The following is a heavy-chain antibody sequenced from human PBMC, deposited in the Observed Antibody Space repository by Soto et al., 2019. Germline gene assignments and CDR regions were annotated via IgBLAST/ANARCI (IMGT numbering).Heavy chain of an antibody. CDR3: ARDQSPSSGWPGMDV. Sequence: ASVKVSCKASGYTFTDYYMHWVRQAPGQGLEWMGWINLNSGGTNYAQKFQGRVTMTRDTSISTAYMELNRLRSDDTAVYYCARDQSPSSGWPGMDVWGQGTTVTVSS. D-gene: IGHD6-19*01. V-gene: IGHV1-2*02. J-gene: IGHJ6*02. CDR2: INLNSGGT. CDR1: GYTFTDYY.